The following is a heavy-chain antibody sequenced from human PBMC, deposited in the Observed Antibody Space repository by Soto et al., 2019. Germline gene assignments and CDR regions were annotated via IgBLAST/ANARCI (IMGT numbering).Heavy chain of an antibody. CDR2: ISSSGSTI. V-gene: IGHV3-48*03. J-gene: IGHJ4*02. CDR1: GFTFSSYE. CDR3: AQGYCSSTSCYWDY. Sequence: GGPLRLPCAAPGFTFSSYEMNWVRQAPGKGLEWVSYISSSGSTIYYADSVKGRFTISRDNAKNTLYLQMNSLRAEDTAVYYCAQGYCSSTSCYWDYWGQGTLVTVSS. D-gene: IGHD2-2*01.